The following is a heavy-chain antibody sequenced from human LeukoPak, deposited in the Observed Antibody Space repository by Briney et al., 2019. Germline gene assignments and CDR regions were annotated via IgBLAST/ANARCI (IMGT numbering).Heavy chain of an antibody. Sequence: PGGSLRLSCAASGFTFRNYAMSWVRQAPGKGLEWVANIKQDGSEKYYVDSVKGRFTISRDNAKNSLYLQMNSLRAEDTAVYYCARVEGDYWGQGTLVTVSS. D-gene: IGHD3-3*01. CDR1: GFTFRNYA. CDR3: ARVEGDY. CDR2: IKQDGSEK. J-gene: IGHJ4*02. V-gene: IGHV3-7*02.